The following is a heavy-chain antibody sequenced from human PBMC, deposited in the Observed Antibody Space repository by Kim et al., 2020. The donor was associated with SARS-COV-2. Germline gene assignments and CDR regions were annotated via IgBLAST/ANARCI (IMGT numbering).Heavy chain of an antibody. J-gene: IGHJ4*02. V-gene: IGHV3-30*04. D-gene: IGHD4-17*01. Sequence: GGSLRLSCAASGFTFSSYAMHWVRQAPGKGLEWVAVISYDGSNKYYADSVKGRFTISRDNSKNTLYLQMNSLRAEDTAVYYCARDGDYGDYLPGYFDYWGQGTLVTVSS. CDR3: ARDGDYGDYLPGYFDY. CDR1: GFTFSSYA. CDR2: ISYDGSNK.